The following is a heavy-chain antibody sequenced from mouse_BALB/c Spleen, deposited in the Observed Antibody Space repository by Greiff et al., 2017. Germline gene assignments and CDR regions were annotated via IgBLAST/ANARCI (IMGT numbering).Heavy chain of an antibody. Sequence: EVQLQESGAELVRPGALVKLSCKASGFNIKDYYMHWVKQRPEQGLEWIGWIDPENGNTIYDPKFQGKASITADTSSNTAYLQLSSLTSEDTAVYYCARGGSSFYAMDYWGQGTSVTVSS. J-gene: IGHJ4*01. CDR1: GFNIKDYY. CDR2: IDPENGNT. CDR3: ARGGSSFYAMDY. D-gene: IGHD1-1*01. V-gene: IGHV14-1*02.